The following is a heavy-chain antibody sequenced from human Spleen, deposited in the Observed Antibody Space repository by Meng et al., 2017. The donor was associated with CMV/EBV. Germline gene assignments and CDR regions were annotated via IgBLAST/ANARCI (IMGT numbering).Heavy chain of an antibody. J-gene: IGHJ4*02. CDR2: IYDSGST. D-gene: IGHD3-10*01. CDR3: ARPAFGAGSYYKY. CDR1: GGYVNRGGYY. Sequence: SETLSLTCTVSGGYVNRGGYYWTWVRQPPGKGLEWIGYIYDSGSTKYNPSLKGRVSISVDTSKNQFSLNLNSVTAADTAVYYCARPAFGAGSYYKYWGQGLLVTVSS. V-gene: IGHV4-61*08.